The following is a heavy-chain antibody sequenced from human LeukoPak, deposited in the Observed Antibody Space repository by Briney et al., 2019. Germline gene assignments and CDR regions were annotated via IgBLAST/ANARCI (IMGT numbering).Heavy chain of an antibody. Sequence: PSETLSLTCAVYGGSFSGYYWNWIRQPPGQGLQWIGEINHSGSTKYNPSLKSLVTISVDTAKNQFSLGLTSVTAADTAVYYCARGPLWGATYVAAATYYFDYWGQGTLVTVSS. CDR3: ARGPLWGATYVAAATYYFDY. J-gene: IGHJ4*02. CDR2: INHSGST. D-gene: IGHD1-26*01. CDR1: GGSFSGYY. V-gene: IGHV4-34*01.